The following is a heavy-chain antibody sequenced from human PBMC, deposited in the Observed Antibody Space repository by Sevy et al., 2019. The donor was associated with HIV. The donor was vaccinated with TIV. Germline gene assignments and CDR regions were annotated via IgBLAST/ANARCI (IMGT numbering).Heavy chain of an antibody. CDR2: IYYSGST. CDR1: GGSISSYY. Sequence: SETLSLTCTVSGGSISSYYWSWIRQPPGKGLEWIGYIYYSGSTNYNPSLKSRVTISVETSKNQFSLKLSSVTAADTAVYYCARDRGTRYSSSWLNYYYYMDVWGKGTTVTVSS. V-gene: IGHV4-59*01. J-gene: IGHJ6*03. D-gene: IGHD6-13*01. CDR3: ARDRGTRYSSSWLNYYYYMDV.